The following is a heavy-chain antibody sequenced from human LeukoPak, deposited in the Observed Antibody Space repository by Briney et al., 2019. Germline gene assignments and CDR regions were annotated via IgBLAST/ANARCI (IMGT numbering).Heavy chain of an antibody. J-gene: IGHJ4*02. D-gene: IGHD6-13*01. CDR2: ISHSGST. Sequence: PSETLSLTCAVYGESFSGFYWSWIRQPPGKGLEWIGDISHSGSTIYNPSLKSRVTISVDRSKNQFSLKLSSVTAADTAVYYCARVDLIAAAAFDYWGQGTLVTVSS. CDR3: ARVDLIAAAAFDY. CDR1: GESFSGFY. V-gene: IGHV4-34*01.